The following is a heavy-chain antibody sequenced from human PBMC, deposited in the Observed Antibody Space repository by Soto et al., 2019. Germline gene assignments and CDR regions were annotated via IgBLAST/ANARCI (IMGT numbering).Heavy chain of an antibody. CDR3: TRRGSGSDDDY. Sequence: EVQLLESGGGLVQPGGSLRLSCAASGFTFSSYAMRWVRQAPGKGLEWVSAISGSGGSTYYADSVKGRFTISRDNSKNTLEQQMNSLRAEDTAVYYCTRRGSGSDDDYWCQGTLVTVSS. CDR2: ISGSGGST. V-gene: IGHV3-23*01. D-gene: IGHD2-15*01. J-gene: IGHJ4*02. CDR1: GFTFSSYA.